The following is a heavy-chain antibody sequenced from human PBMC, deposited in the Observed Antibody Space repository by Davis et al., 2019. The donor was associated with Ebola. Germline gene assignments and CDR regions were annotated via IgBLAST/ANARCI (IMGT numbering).Heavy chain of an antibody. D-gene: IGHD3-9*01. V-gene: IGHV3-74*01. J-gene: IGHJ4*02. Sequence: PGGSLRLSCAASGFTFSSYWMHWVRQAPGQRLVWVSRINIDVSKINYADAVKGRFTISRDNAKNTVYLQMNSLRAEDTAVYYCARGIEYYEIFTGYFPYWGQGTLVTVSS. CDR3: ARGIEYYEIFTGYFPY. CDR2: INIDVSKI. CDR1: GFTFSSYW.